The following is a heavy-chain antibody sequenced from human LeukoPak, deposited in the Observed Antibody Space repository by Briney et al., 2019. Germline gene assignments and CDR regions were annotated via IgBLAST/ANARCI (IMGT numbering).Heavy chain of an antibody. V-gene: IGHV3-30*03. CDR3: AREQGYTYYFDY. CDR1: GFIFSSYG. J-gene: IGHJ4*02. D-gene: IGHD3-16*02. CDR2: ISYDGSNK. Sequence: PGGSLRLSCAASGFIFSSYGMHWVRQAPGKGLEWVAVISYDGSNKYYADSVKGRFTISRDNSKNTLYLQMNSLRAEDTAVYYCAREQGYTYYFDYWGQGTLVTVSS.